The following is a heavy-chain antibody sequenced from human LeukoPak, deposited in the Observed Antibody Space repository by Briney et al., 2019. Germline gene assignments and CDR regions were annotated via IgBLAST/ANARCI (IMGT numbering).Heavy chain of an antibody. Sequence: ASVRVSCKASGYTFTSYYYHWVRQAPGQGLEWMGWINAGNGNTKYSQKFQGRVTITRDTSASTAYMELSSLRSEDTAVYYCARVNGSGSYYNQQGPFDPWGQGTLVTVSS. D-gene: IGHD3-10*01. CDR1: GYTFTSYY. V-gene: IGHV1-3*01. CDR3: ARVNGSGSYYNQQGPFDP. J-gene: IGHJ5*02. CDR2: INAGNGNT.